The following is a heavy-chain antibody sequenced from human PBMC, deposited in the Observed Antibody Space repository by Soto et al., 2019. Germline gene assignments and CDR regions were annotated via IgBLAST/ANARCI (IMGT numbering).Heavy chain of an antibody. D-gene: IGHD3-3*01. CDR1: GYTFTSYG. CDR3: ARAGGANYDFLSGYYKTSDFDY. CDR2: ISAYNGNT. V-gene: IGHV1-18*01. J-gene: IGHJ4*02. Sequence: ASVKVSCKASGYTFTSYGISWVRQAPGQGLEWMGWISAYNGNTNYAQKLQGRVTMTTDTSTSTAYMELRSLRSDDTAVYYCARAGGANYDFLSGYYKTSDFDYWGQGTLVTVSS.